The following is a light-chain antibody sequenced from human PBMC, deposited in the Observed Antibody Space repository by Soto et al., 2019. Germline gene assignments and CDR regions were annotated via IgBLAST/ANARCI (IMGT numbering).Light chain of an antibody. CDR2: DVS. Sequence: QSALTQPASVSGSPGQSITISCTGTSSDVGGYNYVSWYQQHPGKAPKLMIYDVSNRPSGVSNRFSGSKSGNTASLTISGLQAEDEADYYCSSYTSSSLPFVFGTRTKLTVL. CDR1: SSDVGGYNY. V-gene: IGLV2-14*01. J-gene: IGLJ1*01. CDR3: SSYTSSSLPFV.